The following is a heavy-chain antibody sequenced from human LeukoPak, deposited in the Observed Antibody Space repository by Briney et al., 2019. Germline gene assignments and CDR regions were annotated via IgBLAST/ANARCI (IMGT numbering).Heavy chain of an antibody. CDR3: ARDKGSDGIDF. CDR2: ISSSSSTI. J-gene: IGHJ4*02. Sequence: GGSLRLSCAASGFTFSSYSMNWVRQAPGKGLEWVSYISSSSSTIYYADSVKGRFTISRDNAKNSLYLQMNSLRAEDTAVYYCARDKGSDGIDFWGQGTLVTVSS. V-gene: IGHV3-48*01. D-gene: IGHD1-26*01. CDR1: GFTFSSYS.